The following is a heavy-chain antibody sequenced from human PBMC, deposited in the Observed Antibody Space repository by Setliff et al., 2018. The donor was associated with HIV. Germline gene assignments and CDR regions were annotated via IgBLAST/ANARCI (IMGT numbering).Heavy chain of an antibody. V-gene: IGHV3-66*02. Sequence: GSLRLSCVASGLTFNRYWMSWVRQAPGKGLEWVSTIYSDGSTYHADSVNGRFTLSRDDSKNTLYLQMNSLRAEDTTVYYCARDGSKGYYYYMDVWGKGATVTVSS. D-gene: IGHD1-26*01. J-gene: IGHJ6*03. CDR1: GLTFNRYW. CDR3: ARDGSKGYYYYMDV. CDR2: IYSDGST.